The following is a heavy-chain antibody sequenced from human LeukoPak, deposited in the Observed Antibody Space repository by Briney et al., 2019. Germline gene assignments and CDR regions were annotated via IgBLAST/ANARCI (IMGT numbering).Heavy chain of an antibody. CDR1: GGSISSSSYY. D-gene: IGHD3-3*01. CDR2: IYYSGST. V-gene: IGHV4-39*07. CDR3: ARDRGNYDFWSGNFDY. Sequence: NPSETLSLTCTVSGGSISSSSYYWGWIRQPPGKGLEWIGSIYYSGSTNYNPSLKSRVTISVDTSKNQFSLKLSSVTAADTAVYYCARDRGNYDFWSGNFDYWGQGTLVIVSS. J-gene: IGHJ4*02.